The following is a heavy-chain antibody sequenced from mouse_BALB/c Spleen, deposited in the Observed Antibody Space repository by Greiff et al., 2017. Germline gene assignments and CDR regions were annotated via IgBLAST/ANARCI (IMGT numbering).Heavy chain of an antibody. V-gene: IGHV5-9*03. CDR1: GFTFSSYT. J-gene: IGHJ4*01. D-gene: IGHD5-5*01. CDR3: ARYYHYAMDY. Sequence: EVQVVESGGGLVKPGGSLKLSCAASGFTFSSYTMSWVRQTPEKRLEWVATISSGGGNTYYPDSVKGRFTISRDNAKNNLYLQMSSLRSEDTALYYCARYYHYAMDYWGQGTSVTVSS. CDR2: ISSGGGNT.